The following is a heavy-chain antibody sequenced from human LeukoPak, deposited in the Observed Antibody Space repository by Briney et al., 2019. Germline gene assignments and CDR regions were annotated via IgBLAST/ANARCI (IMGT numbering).Heavy chain of an antibody. Sequence: GGSLRLSCAASGFTFSDYYMSWIRQAPRKGLEWVSYISSSGSTIYYADSVKGRFTISRDNAKNSLYLQMNSLRAEDTAVYYCARDSVFNTYYYYYYYMDVWGKGTTVTVSS. J-gene: IGHJ6*03. V-gene: IGHV3-11*01. CDR2: ISSSGSTI. D-gene: IGHD1-14*01. CDR3: ARDSVFNTYYYYYYYMDV. CDR1: GFTFSDYY.